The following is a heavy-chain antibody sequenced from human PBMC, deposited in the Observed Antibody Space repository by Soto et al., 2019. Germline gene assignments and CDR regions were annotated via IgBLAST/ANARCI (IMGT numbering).Heavy chain of an antibody. J-gene: IGHJ6*02. CDR2: IYYSGST. D-gene: IGHD6-19*01. CDR1: GGSISSYY. CDR3: ARGGESSGWYDYYYYGMDV. Sequence: LSLTCTVSGGSISSYYWSWIRQPPGKGLEWIGYIYYSGSTNYNPSLKSRVTISVDTSKNQFSLKLSSVTAADTAVYYCARGGESSGWYDYYYYGMDVWGQGTTVTVSS. V-gene: IGHV4-59*01.